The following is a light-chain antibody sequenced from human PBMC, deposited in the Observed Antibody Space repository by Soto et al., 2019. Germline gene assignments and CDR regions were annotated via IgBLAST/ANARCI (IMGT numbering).Light chain of an antibody. V-gene: IGKV3-20*01. J-gene: IGKJ1*01. CDR2: GAS. Sequence: EIVLTQSPGTLSLSPGERATHSCRXSQSVSNNYLAWYQQKPGQAPRLLIYGASNRATGIPDRFTGSGSGTDFTLTITSLQPEDSATYYCQQSYNTPQTLGQGTKVDIK. CDR3: QQSYNTPQT. CDR1: QSVSNNY.